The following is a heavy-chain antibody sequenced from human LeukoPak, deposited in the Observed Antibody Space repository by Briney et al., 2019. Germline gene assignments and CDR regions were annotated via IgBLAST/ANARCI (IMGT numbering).Heavy chain of an antibody. Sequence: SETLSLTCAVYGGSFSGYYWSWIRQPPGKGLEWIGEINHSGSTNYNPSLKSRVTISVDTSKNQFSLKLSSVTAADTAVYYCARDLGYGRGFDYWGQGSLVTVSS. CDR2: INHSGST. V-gene: IGHV4-34*01. CDR3: ARDLGYGRGFDY. CDR1: GGSFSGYY. D-gene: IGHD5-18*01. J-gene: IGHJ4*02.